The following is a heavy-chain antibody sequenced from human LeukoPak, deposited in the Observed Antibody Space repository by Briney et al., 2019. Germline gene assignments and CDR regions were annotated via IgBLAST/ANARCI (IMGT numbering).Heavy chain of an antibody. D-gene: IGHD5-18*01. J-gene: IGHJ6*03. Sequence: GGSLRLSCAASGFTFSSYEMNWVRQAPGKGLEWVSYISSSGSPIYYADSVKGRFTISRDNAKNSLYLQMNSLRAEDTAVYYCASSLVAGYYYYSYYYMDVWGKGTTVTVSS. CDR2: ISSSGSPI. V-gene: IGHV3-48*03. CDR3: ASSLVAGYYYYSYYYMDV. CDR1: GFTFSSYE.